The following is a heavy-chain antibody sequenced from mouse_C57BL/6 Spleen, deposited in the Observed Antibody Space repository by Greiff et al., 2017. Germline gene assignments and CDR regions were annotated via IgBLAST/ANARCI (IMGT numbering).Heavy chain of an antibody. CDR3: ARDEDAMDY. V-gene: IGHV1-19*01. CDR2: INPYNGGT. Sequence: VQLQQSGPVLVKPGASVKMSCKASGYTFTDYYMNWVKQSHGKSLEWIGVINPYNGGTSYNQKFKGKATLTVDKSSSTAYMELNSLTSEDSAVYYCARDEDAMDYWGQGTSVTVSS. J-gene: IGHJ4*01. CDR1: GYTFTDYY.